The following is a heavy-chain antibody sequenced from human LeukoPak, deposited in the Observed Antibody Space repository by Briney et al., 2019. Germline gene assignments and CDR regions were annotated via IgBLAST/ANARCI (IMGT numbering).Heavy chain of an antibody. J-gene: IGHJ4*02. Sequence: PSETLSLTCAVYGGSFSGYYWSWIRQPPGKGLEWIGEINHSGSTNYNPSLKSRVTISVDTSKNQFSLKLSSVTAADTAVYYCARPGYSYGFRVPFDYWGQGTLVTVSS. CDR2: INHSGST. D-gene: IGHD5-18*01. CDR3: ARPGYSYGFRVPFDY. CDR1: GGSFSGYY. V-gene: IGHV4-34*01.